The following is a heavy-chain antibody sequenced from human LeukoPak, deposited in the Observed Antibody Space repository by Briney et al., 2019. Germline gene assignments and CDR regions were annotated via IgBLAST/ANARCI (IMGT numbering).Heavy chain of an antibody. D-gene: IGHD3-9*01. CDR1: GFTFSSYS. CDR3: ARGLRYFDWYPPSGPWFDP. Sequence: GVSLRLSCAASGFTFSSYSMNWVRQAPGKGLEWVSSISSSSSYIYYADSVKGRFTIYRDNAKNSLYLQINTLRPEDTAVYHCARGLRYFDWYPPSGPWFDPWGEGTLVTVSS. J-gene: IGHJ5*02. V-gene: IGHV3-21*01. CDR2: ISSSSSYI.